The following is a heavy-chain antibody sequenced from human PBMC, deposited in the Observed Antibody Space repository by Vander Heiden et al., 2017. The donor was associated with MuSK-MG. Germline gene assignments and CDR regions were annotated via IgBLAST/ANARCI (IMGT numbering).Heavy chain of an antibody. V-gene: IGHV4-38-2*02. J-gene: IGHJ5*02. CDR1: GYSISSNYY. D-gene: IGHD4-17*01. CDR2: IDHSGNT. Sequence: QVQLQESGPGLVKPSETLSLTCTVSGYSISSNYYWGWIRQSPGKGLEWIGSIDHSGNTFYNPSLKSRVTISIDTSKNQFSLKVNSVTAADTAVFYCARTPLPDYERWFDPWGQGTLVIVSS. CDR3: ARTPLPDYERWFDP.